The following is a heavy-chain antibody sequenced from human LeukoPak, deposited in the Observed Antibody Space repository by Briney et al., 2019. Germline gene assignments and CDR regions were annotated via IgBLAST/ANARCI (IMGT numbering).Heavy chain of an antibody. CDR1: GCSISSSSYY. D-gene: IGHD4-17*01. V-gene: IGHV4-39*01. CDR2: IYYSGST. Sequence: PSETLSLTCTVSGCSISSSSYYWGWIRQPPGKGLEWVGSIYYSGSTYYNPSLKSRVTISLDPSKNQFSLKLSSVTAADTAVYYRARQEDYGAPRNWFDPWGQGTLVTVSS. J-gene: IGHJ5*02. CDR3: ARQEDYGAPRNWFDP.